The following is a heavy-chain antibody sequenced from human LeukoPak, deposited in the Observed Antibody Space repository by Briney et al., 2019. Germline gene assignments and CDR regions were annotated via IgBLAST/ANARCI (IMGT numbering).Heavy chain of an antibody. D-gene: IGHD5-12*01. CDR1: GASISTYY. V-gene: IGHV4-59*01. J-gene: IGHJ4*02. Sequence: PSETLSLTCTVSGASISTYYWTWIRQPPGKGLEWIGYIYYTGSTDYNPSLKSRVTISVDTSKNQFSLKLRCVTAADTAVYYCVKGRDGYDVWGQGSLVTVSS. CDR2: IYYTGST. CDR3: VKGRDGYDV.